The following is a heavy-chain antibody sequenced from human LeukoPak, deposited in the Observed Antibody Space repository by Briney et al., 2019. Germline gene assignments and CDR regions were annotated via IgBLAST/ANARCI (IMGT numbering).Heavy chain of an antibody. CDR2: ISRNGGST. V-gene: IGHV3-64*01. CDR3: ARGPLRGMDV. Sequence: GGSLRLSCAASGFTFGSYAMHWVRQAPGKGLEYVSAISRNGGSTFYANSVKGRFTISRDNSKNTLYLQMGSLRAEDTAVYYCARGPLRGMDVWGQGTTVTVSS. CDR1: GFTFGSYA. J-gene: IGHJ6*02.